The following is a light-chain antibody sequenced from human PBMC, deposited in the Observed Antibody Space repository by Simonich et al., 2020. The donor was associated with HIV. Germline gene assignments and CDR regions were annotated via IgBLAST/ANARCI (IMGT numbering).Light chain of an antibody. V-gene: IGKV3D-15*01. CDR3: QQYNNWPPLT. CDR1: LSVSNN. Sequence: EIVMTQSPATLSVSPGERATLSCRAILSVSNNLAWYQQKPRQAPRLLIYGAYTRATGIPARFSGSGSGTEFTLTISSLQSEDFAVYYCQQYNNWPPLTFGGGTKVEIK. CDR2: GAY. J-gene: IGKJ4*01.